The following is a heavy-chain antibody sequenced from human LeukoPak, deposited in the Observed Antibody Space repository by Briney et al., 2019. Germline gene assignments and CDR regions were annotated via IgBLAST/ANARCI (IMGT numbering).Heavy chain of an antibody. Sequence: ASVKVSCKASGGTFSSYAISWVRQAPGQGLEWMGGIIPIFGTANYAQKFRGRVTITADKSTRTAYMELSRLRSDDTAVYYCARDVWVSYCSSTSCYFPDKYNWFDPWGQGTLVTVSS. J-gene: IGHJ5*02. D-gene: IGHD2-2*01. CDR3: ARDVWVSYCSSTSCYFPDKYNWFDP. CDR1: GGTFSSYA. CDR2: IIPIFGTA. V-gene: IGHV1-69*06.